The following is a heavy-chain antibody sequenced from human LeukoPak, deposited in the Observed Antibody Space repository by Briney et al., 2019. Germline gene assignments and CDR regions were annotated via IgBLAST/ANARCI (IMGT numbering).Heavy chain of an antibody. CDR3: ARAPPYDSSGYVGYFDY. CDR1: GFTFSSYW. Sequence: PGGSLRLSCAASGFTFSSYWMHWVRQAPGKGLVWFSRINSDGSSTSYADSVKGRFTISRDNAKNTLYLQMNSLRAEDTAVYYCARAPPYDSSGYVGYFDYWGQGTLVTVSS. V-gene: IGHV3-74*01. CDR2: INSDGSST. J-gene: IGHJ4*02. D-gene: IGHD3-22*01.